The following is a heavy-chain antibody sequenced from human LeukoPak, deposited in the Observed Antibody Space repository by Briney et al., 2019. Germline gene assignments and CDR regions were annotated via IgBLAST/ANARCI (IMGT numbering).Heavy chain of an antibody. J-gene: IGHJ5*02. V-gene: IGHV4-59*08. Sequence: SGTLSLTCTVSGGSISSYYWSWIRQPPGKGLEWIGYIYYSGSTNYNPSLKSRVTISVDTSKNQFSLKLSSVTAADTVVYYCARLDYYYDSSGYYVGWFDPWGQGTLVTVSS. CDR1: GGSISSYY. CDR2: IYYSGST. CDR3: ARLDYYYDSSGYYVGWFDP. D-gene: IGHD3-22*01.